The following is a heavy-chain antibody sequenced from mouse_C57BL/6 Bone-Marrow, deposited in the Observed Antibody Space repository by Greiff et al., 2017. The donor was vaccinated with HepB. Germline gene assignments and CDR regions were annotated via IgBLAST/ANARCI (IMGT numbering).Heavy chain of an antibody. CDR2: IDPANGNT. CDR3: AREGIYDGYYYAMDY. D-gene: IGHD2-3*01. V-gene: IGHV14-3*01. CDR1: GFNIKNTY. J-gene: IGHJ4*01. Sequence: VQLQQSVAELVRPGASVKLSCTASGFNIKNTYMHWVKQRPEQGLEWIGRIDPANGNTKYAPKFQGKATITSATSSHTAYLQLSSLTSEDTAIHYCAREGIYDGYYYAMDYWGQGTSVTVSS.